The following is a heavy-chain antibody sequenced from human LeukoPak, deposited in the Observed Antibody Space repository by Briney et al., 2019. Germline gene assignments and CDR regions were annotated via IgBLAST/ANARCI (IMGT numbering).Heavy chain of an antibody. D-gene: IGHD6-19*01. J-gene: IGHJ4*02. CDR1: GGTFSSYA. V-gene: IGHV1-69*13. CDR2: IIPIFGTA. Sequence: GASVKVSCKASGGTFSSYAISWVRQAPGQGLEWMGGIIPIFGTANYAQKFQGRVTITADESTSTAYMELSSLRSEDTAVYYCARNAVAGFYNFDYWGQGTLVTVSS. CDR3: ARNAVAGFYNFDY.